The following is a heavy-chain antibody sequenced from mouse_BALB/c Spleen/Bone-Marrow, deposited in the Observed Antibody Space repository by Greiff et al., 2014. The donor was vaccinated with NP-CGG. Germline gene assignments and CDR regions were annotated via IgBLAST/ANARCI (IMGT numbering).Heavy chain of an antibody. V-gene: IGHV5-6-3*01. CDR3: ARPYRYYFDY. Sequence: GQLKEAGGGLVQPGGSLKLSCAASGFTFSSYGMSLGRPTPDKKLGLVATINSNGGSTYYPDSVKGRFTISRDNAKNTLYLQMSSLKSEDTAMYYCARPYRYYFDYWGQGTTLTVSS. J-gene: IGHJ2*01. CDR1: GFTFSSYG. D-gene: IGHD2-14*01. CDR2: INSNGGST.